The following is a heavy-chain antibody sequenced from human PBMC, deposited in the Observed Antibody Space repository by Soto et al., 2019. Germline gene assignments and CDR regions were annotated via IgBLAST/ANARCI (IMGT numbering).Heavy chain of an antibody. CDR2: INAGNGNT. Sequence: QVQLVQSGAEVKKPGASVKVSCKASGYTFTSYAMHWVRQAPGQRLEWMGWINAGNGNTKYSQKFQGRVTITRDTSASTAYMGLSSLRSEDTAVYYCARVGVRSGYYGYWGQGTLVTVSS. V-gene: IGHV1-3*01. D-gene: IGHD1-26*01. J-gene: IGHJ4*02. CDR1: GYTFTSYA. CDR3: ARVGVRSGYYGY.